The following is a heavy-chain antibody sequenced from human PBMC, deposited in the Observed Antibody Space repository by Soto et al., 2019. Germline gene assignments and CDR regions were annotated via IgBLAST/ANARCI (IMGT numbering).Heavy chain of an antibody. CDR1: GASIRSDY. Sequence: QVQLQESGPGLVKPSETLSLTCAVSGASIRSDYWSWIRQIPGRGLEWIGYIYDSERTNYNPSLRSRVTISADTSKNQFSLKVRSVTAADTAVYYCARQWDCWGQGILVTVSS. CDR2: IYDSERT. J-gene: IGHJ4*02. CDR3: ARQWDC. V-gene: IGHV4-59*08.